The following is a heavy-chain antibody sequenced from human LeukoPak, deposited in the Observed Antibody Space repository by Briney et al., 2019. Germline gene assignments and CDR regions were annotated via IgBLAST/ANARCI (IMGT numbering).Heavy chain of an antibody. V-gene: IGHV3-30*04. CDR3: ARTLDY. CDR2: ISYDGSNK. J-gene: IGHJ4*02. CDR1: GFTFSSYE. Sequence: GGSLRLSCAASGFTFSSYEFNWVRQAPGKGLEWVAVISYDGSNKYYADSVKGRFTISRDNSKNTLYLQMNSLRAEDTAVYYCARTLDYWGQGTLVTVSS.